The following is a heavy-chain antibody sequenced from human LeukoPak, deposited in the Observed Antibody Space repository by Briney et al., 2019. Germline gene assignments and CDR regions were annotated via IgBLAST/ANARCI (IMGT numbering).Heavy chain of an antibody. V-gene: IGHV3-21*01. Sequence: GGSLRLSCAASGFSFSSYSMNWVRQTPGKGLEWVSSITSSSTYTFYADSVKGRFTISRDNAKNSLYLQMNSLRAEDTAVYYCARDKNHGDSYFAYWGQGILVTVSS. J-gene: IGHJ4*02. CDR2: ITSSSTYT. CDR3: ARDKNHGDSYFAY. CDR1: GFSFSSYS. D-gene: IGHD4-17*01.